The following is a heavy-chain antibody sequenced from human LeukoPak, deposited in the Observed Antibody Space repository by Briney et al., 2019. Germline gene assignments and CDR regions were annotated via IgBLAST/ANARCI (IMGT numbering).Heavy chain of an antibody. J-gene: IGHJ4*02. Sequence: PGGSLRLSCAASGFTFSSFWMHWVRQAPRKGLVWVSHTNSDGSATDYADSVRGRFTISRHNAKNTLYLHMNSLTVEDTAVYYCGRGMRDYYGLDYWGQGILVTVSS. CDR3: GRGMRDYYGLDY. CDR2: TNSDGSAT. D-gene: IGHD3-10*01. CDR1: GFTFSSFW. V-gene: IGHV3-74*01.